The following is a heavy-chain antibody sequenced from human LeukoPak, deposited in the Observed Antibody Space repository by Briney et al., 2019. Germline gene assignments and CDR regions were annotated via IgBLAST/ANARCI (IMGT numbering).Heavy chain of an antibody. CDR1: GVSISSSSYY. CDR3: ARHWTSAGTYDY. J-gene: IGHJ4*02. CDR2: ISYSGST. V-gene: IGHV4-39*01. Sequence: SETLSLTCTVSGVSISSSSYYWGWIRQPPEKGLEWMGSISYSGSTLYNPSLKSRVTICVDTSKNQFSLWLSSVTAADTAVYYCARHWTSAGTYDYWGQGTLVTVSS. D-gene: IGHD6-19*01.